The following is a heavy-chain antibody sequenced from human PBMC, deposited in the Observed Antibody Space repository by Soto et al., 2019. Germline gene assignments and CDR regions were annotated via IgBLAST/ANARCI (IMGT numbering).Heavy chain of an antibody. CDR1: GFTFSDYA. D-gene: IGHD3-10*01. V-gene: IGHV3-23*01. CDR2: ISGGGAQT. CDR3: AIKLSRGNSITVYFEY. J-gene: IGHJ4*02. Sequence: EVQLLESGGGLVQPGGSLRLSCTVSGFTFSDYAMNWVHQAPGKGLEWVAGISGGGAQTYYANSVRGRFIISRDNSKNTVFLQMNSLRVDDTAVYYCAIKLSRGNSITVYFEYWGQGTLVTASS.